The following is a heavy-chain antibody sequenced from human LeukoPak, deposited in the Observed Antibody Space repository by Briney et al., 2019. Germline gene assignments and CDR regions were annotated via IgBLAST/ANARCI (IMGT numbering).Heavy chain of an antibody. CDR3: ARDIVVVPAAIYYFDY. D-gene: IGHD2-2*01. Sequence: SETLSLTCTVSGGSISSYYWSWIRQPAGKGLEWIGRIYTSGGTNYNPSLKSRVTMSVDTSKNQFSLKLSSVTAADTAVYYCARDIVVVPAAIYYFDYWGQGTLVTVSS. CDR2: IYTSGGT. J-gene: IGHJ4*02. CDR1: GGSISSYY. V-gene: IGHV4-4*07.